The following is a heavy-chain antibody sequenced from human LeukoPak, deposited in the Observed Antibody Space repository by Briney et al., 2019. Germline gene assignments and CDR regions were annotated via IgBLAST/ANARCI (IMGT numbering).Heavy chain of an antibody. V-gene: IGHV1-18*01. D-gene: IGHD5-18*01. CDR3: ARDSGTAMVKGYYYYYYMDV. CDR2: ISAYNGNT. Sequence: ASVKVSCKASGGTFSSYGISWVRQAPGQGLEWMGWISAYNGNTNYAQKLQGRVTMTTDTSTSTAYMELRSLRSDDTAVYYCARDSGTAMVKGYYYYYYMDVWGEGTTVTVSS. CDR1: GGTFSSYG. J-gene: IGHJ6*03.